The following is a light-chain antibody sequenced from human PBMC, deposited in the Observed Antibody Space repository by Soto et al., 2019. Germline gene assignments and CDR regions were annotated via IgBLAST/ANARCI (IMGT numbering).Light chain of an antibody. V-gene: IGLV2-14*01. CDR2: EVS. CDR3: SSYTSSSTLV. J-gene: IGLJ2*01. CDR1: SSDVGGYNY. Sequence: QSVLTQPASVSGSPGQSITISCTGTSSDVGGYNYVSWYQQHPGIAPKLMISEVSNRPSGFSNRFSGSKSGNTASLTISGLQAEDEADYYCSSYTSSSTLVFGGGTKLTVL.